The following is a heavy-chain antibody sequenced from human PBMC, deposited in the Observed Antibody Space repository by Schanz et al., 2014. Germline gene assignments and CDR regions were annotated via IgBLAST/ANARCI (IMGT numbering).Heavy chain of an antibody. J-gene: IGHJ4*02. V-gene: IGHV3-21*06. D-gene: IGHD1-1*01. CDR2: LSFDSRHI. Sequence: VQLVESGGGVVQPGTSLRLSCAASGFTVSSNYMNWVRQSPGKGLEWVAFLSFDSRHIYYADSVKGRFTISRDNAKSSFNPQMNSLRADDTAVYYCARDGVAATTDFDYWGQGTLVTVSS. CDR1: GFTVSSNY. CDR3: ARDGVAATTDFDY.